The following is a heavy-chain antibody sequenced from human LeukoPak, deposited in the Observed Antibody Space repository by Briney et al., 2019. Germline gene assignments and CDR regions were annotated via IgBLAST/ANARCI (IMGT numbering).Heavy chain of an antibody. V-gene: IGHV3-74*01. J-gene: IGHJ6*03. D-gene: IGHD4-23*01. Sequence: PGGSLRLSCAASGFTFSRYWMHWVRQAPGKGLVWVSHINSDGSNTSYADSVKGRFTISRDNAKNTLHLQMNSLRAEDTAVYYCARVSGVVTPRLHYYYYMDVWGKGTTVTISS. CDR2: INSDGSNT. CDR1: GFTFSRYW. CDR3: ARVSGVVTPRLHYYYYMDV.